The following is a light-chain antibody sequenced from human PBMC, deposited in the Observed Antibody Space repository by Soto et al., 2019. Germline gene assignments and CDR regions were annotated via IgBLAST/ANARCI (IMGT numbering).Light chain of an antibody. CDR1: QGISSY. J-gene: IGKJ4*01. V-gene: IGKV1-9*01. CDR3: QHLNSYPSLT. CDR2: AAS. Sequence: DIQLTQSPSFLSASVGDIVTITCRASQGISSYLAWYQQKPGKAPKLLIYAASTLQSGVPSRFSGSGSGTEFTLTISSLQPEDFATYYCQHLNSYPSLTFGGGTKVEIK.